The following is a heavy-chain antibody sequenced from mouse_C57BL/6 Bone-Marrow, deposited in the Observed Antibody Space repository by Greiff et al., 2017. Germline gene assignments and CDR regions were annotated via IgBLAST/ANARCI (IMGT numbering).Heavy chain of an antibody. J-gene: IGHJ4*01. D-gene: IGHD2-4*01. Sequence: VMLVESGPGLVAPSQSLSITCTVSGFSLTSYGVHWVRQPPGKGLEWLVVIWSAGSTTYNSALKSRLSISKDNSKSQVFLKMNSLQTDDTAMYYWARHSPSDYDYDGYAMDYWGQGTSVTVSS. CDR2: IWSAGST. CDR1: GFSLTSYG. V-gene: IGHV2-6-1*01. CDR3: ARHSPSDYDYDGYAMDY.